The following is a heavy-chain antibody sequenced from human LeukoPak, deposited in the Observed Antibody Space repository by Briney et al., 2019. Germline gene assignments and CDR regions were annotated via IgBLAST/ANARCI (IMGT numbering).Heavy chain of an antibody. CDR2: VNQSGGT. J-gene: IGHJ6*03. Sequence: SETLSLTCAVQGGSFGGYYWTWVRQPPGKGLEWIGEVNQSGGTDYNPSLKSRVTISVDTSKNQFSLKVNSVTAADTAVYYCARGTPYYYSYFMDVWAKGTTVTVSS. V-gene: IGHV4-34*01. CDR1: GGSFGGYY. CDR3: ARGTPYYYSYFMDV.